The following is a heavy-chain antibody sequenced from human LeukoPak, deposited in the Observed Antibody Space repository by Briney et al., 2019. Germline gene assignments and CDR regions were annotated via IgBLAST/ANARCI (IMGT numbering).Heavy chain of an antibody. D-gene: IGHD1-26*01. V-gene: IGHV3-7*01. CDR1: GFTFTTYW. Sequence: GGSLRLSCAASGFTFTTYWMSWVRQAPGKGLEWVANIDQDGSEKYYVDSVKGRFTIPRDNAKNSLYLQMNSLRAEDTAVYYCARAGQVGTADYWGQGTLVTVSS. J-gene: IGHJ4*02. CDR2: IDQDGSEK. CDR3: ARAGQVGTADY.